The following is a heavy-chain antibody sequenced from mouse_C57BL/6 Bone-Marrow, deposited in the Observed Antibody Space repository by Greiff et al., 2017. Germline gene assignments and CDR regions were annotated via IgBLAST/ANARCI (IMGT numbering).Heavy chain of an antibody. CDR3: ARDHSNYYAMDY. V-gene: IGHV5-4*01. CDR1: GFTFSSYA. CDR2: ISDGGSYT. Sequence: EVQRVESGGGLVKPGGSLKLSCAASGFTFSSYAMSWVRQTPEKRLEWVATISDGGSYTYYPDNVKGRFTISRDNAKNNLYLQMSHLKSEDTAMYYCARDHSNYYAMDYWGQGTSVTGSS. D-gene: IGHD2-5*01. J-gene: IGHJ4*01.